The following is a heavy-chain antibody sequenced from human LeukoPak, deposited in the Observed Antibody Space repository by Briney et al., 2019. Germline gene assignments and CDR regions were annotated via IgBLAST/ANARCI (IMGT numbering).Heavy chain of an antibody. D-gene: IGHD4-17*01. CDR3: AREMGGDNPIPLDY. V-gene: IGHV3-48*01. CDR1: GFTFSRYS. J-gene: IGHJ4*02. CDR2: ISSSSTK. Sequence: GGSLRLSCAASGFTFSRYSMNWVRQAPGKGLEWVSYISSSSTKYYADSVKGRFTISRDNAKNSLYLRMNSLRVEDTAVYQCAREMGGDNPIPLDYWGQGTLVTVSS.